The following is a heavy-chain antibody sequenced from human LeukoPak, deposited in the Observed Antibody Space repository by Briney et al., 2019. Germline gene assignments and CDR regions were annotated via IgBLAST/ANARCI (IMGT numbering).Heavy chain of an antibody. J-gene: IGHJ4*02. V-gene: IGHV4-39*01. CDR3: ARWHSSGWFRFDS. CDR2: IDYSGST. CDR1: GGSISSSSYY. D-gene: IGHD6-19*01. Sequence: SETLSLTCTVSGGSISSSSYYWGWIRQPPGKGLEWIGNIDYSGSTYYNPSFRSRVTISVDTPKNQFSLRLSSVTAADTAVYYCARWHSSGWFRFDSWGQGTLVTVSS.